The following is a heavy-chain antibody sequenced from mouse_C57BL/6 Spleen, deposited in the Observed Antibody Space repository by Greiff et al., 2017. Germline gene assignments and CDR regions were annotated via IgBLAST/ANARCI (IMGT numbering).Heavy chain of an antibody. CDR2: ISSGGSYT. CDR1: GFTFSSYG. Sequence: EVKLMESGGDLVKPGGSLKLSCAASGFTFSSYGMSWVRQTPDKRLEWVATISSGGSYTYYPDSVKGRFTISRDNAKNTLYLQMSSLKSEDTAMYYCARLSGAMDYWGQGTSVTVSS. V-gene: IGHV5-6*01. D-gene: IGHD3-2*02. J-gene: IGHJ4*01. CDR3: ARLSGAMDY.